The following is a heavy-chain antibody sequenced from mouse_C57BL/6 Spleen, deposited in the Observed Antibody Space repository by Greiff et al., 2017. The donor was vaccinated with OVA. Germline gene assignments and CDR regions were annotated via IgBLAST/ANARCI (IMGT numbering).Heavy chain of an antibody. D-gene: IGHD1-1*01. CDR3: AKGYYGSSPHWCFDV. CDR1: GFTFSDYY. V-gene: IGHV5-12*01. J-gene: IGHJ1*03. CDR2: ISNGGGST. Sequence: EVKLMESGGGLVQPGGSLKLSCAASGFTFSDYYMYWVRQTPEKRLEWVAYISNGGGSTYYPDTVQGRFTISRDNAKNTLYLQMRRLKSEDTARYYCAKGYYGSSPHWCFDVWGTGTTVTVSS.